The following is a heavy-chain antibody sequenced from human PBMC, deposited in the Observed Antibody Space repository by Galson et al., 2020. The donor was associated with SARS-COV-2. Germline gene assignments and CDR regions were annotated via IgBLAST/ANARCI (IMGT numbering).Heavy chain of an antibody. CDR3: AKEGGTGWATDFVPH. V-gene: IGHV3-23*01. CDR1: GFNFDTYA. CDR2: ICHDGACT. D-gene: IGHD6-19*01. J-gene: IGHJ1*01. Sequence: GESLKISCAASGFNFDTYAMAWVRQAPGKGLEWLSNICHDGACTYYADSVKGRFTISRDNSKNILFLQMNSLRVEDTAKYYCAKEGGTGWATDFVPHWGQGALVTVSS.